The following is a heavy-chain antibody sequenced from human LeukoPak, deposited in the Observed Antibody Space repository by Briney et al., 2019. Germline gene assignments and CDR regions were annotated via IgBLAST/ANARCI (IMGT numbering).Heavy chain of an antibody. CDR3: ARDRSVYSSGWYGGYFDL. D-gene: IGHD6-19*01. CDR1: GGSISSYY. Sequence: SETLSLTRTVSGGSISSYYWSWIRQPAGKGLEWIGRIYTSGSTNYNPSLKSRVTMSVDTSKNQFSLKLSSVTAAGTAVYYCARDRSVYSSGWYGGYFDLWGRGTLVTVSS. CDR2: IYTSGST. J-gene: IGHJ2*01. V-gene: IGHV4-4*07.